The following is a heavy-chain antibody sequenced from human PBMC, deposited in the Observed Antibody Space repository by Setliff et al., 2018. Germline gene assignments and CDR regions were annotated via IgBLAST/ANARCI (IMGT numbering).Heavy chain of an antibody. CDR2: VSFFGSA. CDR3: ASPRRDDLDTPFDAFDL. D-gene: IGHD1-1*01. Sequence: SETLSLTCNVSGVSFSSTTFYWAWIRQSPGKGLEWIGSVSFFGSAYYNPSLQSRGAISLDTSRNQYSLRLRSVTAADTAVYYCASPRRDDLDTPFDAFDLWGQGTKVTVSS. V-gene: IGHV4-39*07. CDR1: GVSFSSTTFY. J-gene: IGHJ3*01.